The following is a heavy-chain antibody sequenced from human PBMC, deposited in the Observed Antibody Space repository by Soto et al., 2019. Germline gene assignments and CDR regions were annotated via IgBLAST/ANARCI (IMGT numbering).Heavy chain of an antibody. CDR3: ARDYGDALDI. CDR2: INPNSGGT. Sequence: ASVKVSCKASGYTFTGYYMHWVRQAPGQGLEWMGWINPNSGGTNYAQEFRGRVTLTRDTSISTAYMELSRLRSDDTALYYCARDYGDALDIWGQGTMVTVSS. V-gene: IGHV1-2*02. J-gene: IGHJ3*02. CDR1: GYTFTGYY. D-gene: IGHD4-17*01.